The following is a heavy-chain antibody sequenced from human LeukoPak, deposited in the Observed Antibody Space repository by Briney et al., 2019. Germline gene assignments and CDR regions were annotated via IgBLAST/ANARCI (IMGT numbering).Heavy chain of an antibody. CDR2: ISYDGSNK. V-gene: IGHV3-30*18. Sequence: GGSLRLSCAASGFTFSSYGMHWVRQAPGKGLEWEAVISYDGSNKYYADSVKGRFTISRDNSKNTLYLQMNSLRAEDTAVYYCAKDAGYCSGGSCYHDAFDTWGQGTMVTVSS. J-gene: IGHJ3*02. D-gene: IGHD2-15*01. CDR1: GFTFSSYG. CDR3: AKDAGYCSGGSCYHDAFDT.